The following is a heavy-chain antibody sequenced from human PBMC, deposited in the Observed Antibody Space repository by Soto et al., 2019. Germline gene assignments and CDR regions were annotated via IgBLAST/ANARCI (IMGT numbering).Heavy chain of an antibody. D-gene: IGHD5-18*01. Sequence: ASVKVSCKASGGTFSSYAISWVRQAPGQGLEWMGGIIPIFGTANYAQKFQGRVTITADESTSTAYMELSSLRSEDTAVYYCARDIRARYSYGYYYGMDVWGQGTTVTVSS. CDR1: GGTFSSYA. V-gene: IGHV1-69*13. CDR3: ARDIRARYSYGYYYGMDV. J-gene: IGHJ6*02. CDR2: IIPIFGTA.